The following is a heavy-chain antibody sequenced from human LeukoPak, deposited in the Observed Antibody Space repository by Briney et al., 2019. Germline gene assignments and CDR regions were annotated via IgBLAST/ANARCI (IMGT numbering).Heavy chain of an antibody. CDR3: ASSIVAVATGIEY. Sequence: GGSLRLSCAASGFTFGSYMMTWVRQAPGKGLEWVAVIWYDGGNKYYSDSVKGRFTISRDNSKNTLYLQMNSLRAEDTAVYYCASSIVAVATGIEYWGQGTLVTVSS. J-gene: IGHJ4*02. CDR2: IWYDGGNK. D-gene: IGHD6-6*01. CDR1: GFTFGSYM. V-gene: IGHV3-33*08.